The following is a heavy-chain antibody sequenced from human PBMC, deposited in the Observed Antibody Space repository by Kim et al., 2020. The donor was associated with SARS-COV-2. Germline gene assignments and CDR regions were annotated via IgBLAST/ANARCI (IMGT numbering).Heavy chain of an antibody. J-gene: IGHJ5*02. Sequence: SETLSLTCTVSGGSISSGSYYWSWIRQPAGKGLEWIGRIYTSGSTKYNPSLKSRVTISVDTSKNQFSLKLSSVTAADTAVYYCARDSVYYDSSGYYHWFDPWGQGTLVTVSS. CDR1: GGSISSGSYY. D-gene: IGHD3-22*01. CDR2: IYTSGST. CDR3: ARDSVYYDSSGYYHWFDP. V-gene: IGHV4-61*02.